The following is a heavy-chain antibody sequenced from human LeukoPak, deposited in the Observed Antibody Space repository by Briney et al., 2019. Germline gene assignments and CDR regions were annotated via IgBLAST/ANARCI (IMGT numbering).Heavy chain of an antibody. CDR3: ARGAYGSGIYYNSYGMDV. Sequence: GESLKISCKGSGYSFATRWVAWVRQMPGKGLGWMGIIYPDDSDARYSPSFQGQVTISADKSISTAYLQWSSLKASDTAMYFCARGAYGSGIYYNSYGMDVGAQGPTVTVSS. CDR1: GYSFATRW. D-gene: IGHD3-10*01. V-gene: IGHV5-51*01. J-gene: IGHJ6*02. CDR2: IYPDDSDA.